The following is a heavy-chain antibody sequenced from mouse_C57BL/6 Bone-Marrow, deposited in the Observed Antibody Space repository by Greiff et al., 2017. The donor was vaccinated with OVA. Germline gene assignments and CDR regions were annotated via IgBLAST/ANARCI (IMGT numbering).Heavy chain of an antibody. D-gene: IGHD2-4*01. CDR1: GYAFSSSW. Sequence: VQLQQSGPELVKPGASVKISCKASGYAFSSSWMNWVKQRPGKGLEWIGRIYPGDGDTNYNGKFKGKATLTADKSSSTAYMQLSSLTSEDSAVYFCARAYYDLFDYWGQGTTLTVSS. CDR3: ARAYYDLFDY. V-gene: IGHV1-82*01. CDR2: IYPGDGDT. J-gene: IGHJ2*01.